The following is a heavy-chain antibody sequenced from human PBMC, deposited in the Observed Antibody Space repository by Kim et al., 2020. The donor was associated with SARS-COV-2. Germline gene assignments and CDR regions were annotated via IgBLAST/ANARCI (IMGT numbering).Heavy chain of an antibody. CDR1: GFTFSTYA. CDR3: AKDQAHYDILTGLDY. D-gene: IGHD3-9*01. V-gene: IGHV3-30*18. J-gene: IGHJ4*02. CDR2: ISYDGSKT. Sequence: GGSLRLSCATFGFTFSTYAMHWVRQAPGKGLEYVALISYDGSKTYYGDSVKGRFTISRENSKNTLSLQMNSLRAEDTAVYYCAKDQAHYDILTGLDYWGQGTLVAVSS.